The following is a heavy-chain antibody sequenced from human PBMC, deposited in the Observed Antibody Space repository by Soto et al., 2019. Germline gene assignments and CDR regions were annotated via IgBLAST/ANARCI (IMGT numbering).Heavy chain of an antibody. J-gene: IGHJ6*02. CDR3: ARDPPNFYYYGMDV. V-gene: IGHV3-48*02. CDR1: GFTLSTYS. Sequence: LRLSCIASGFTLSTYSMTWVRQAPGKGLEWLSYISKSSTTINYADSVKGRFTISRDNAKNSVYLEISSLRDEDSAVYYCARDPPNFYYYGMDVWGQGTTVTVSS. CDR2: ISKSSTTI.